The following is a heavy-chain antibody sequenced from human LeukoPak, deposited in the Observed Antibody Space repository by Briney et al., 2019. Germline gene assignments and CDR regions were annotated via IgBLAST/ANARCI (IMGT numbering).Heavy chain of an antibody. Sequence: SSVKVSCKASGGTFSSYAISWVRQAPGQGLEWMGRIIPIFGTANYAQKFQGRVTITTDESTSTAYMELSSLRSEDTAVYYCAIGLYYDNSGYYSYYFDYWGQGTLVTVSS. V-gene: IGHV1-69*05. J-gene: IGHJ4*02. CDR1: GGTFSSYA. CDR2: IIPIFGTA. CDR3: AIGLYYDNSGYYSYYFDY. D-gene: IGHD3-22*01.